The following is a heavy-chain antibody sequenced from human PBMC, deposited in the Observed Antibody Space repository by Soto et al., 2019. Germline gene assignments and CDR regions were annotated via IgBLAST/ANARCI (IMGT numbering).Heavy chain of an antibody. V-gene: IGHV3-48*02. CDR3: VRDRGYTGYDLQY. Sequence: EVQLVESGGGLLQPGGSLRLSCAASGFPFSSYAMNWVRQAPGKGLEWASYINSGSSTIYYADSAKGRFTISRDNAKNSLYLQMNSLRDEDTAVYFCVRDRGYTGYDLQYWGQGALVGVSS. J-gene: IGHJ4*02. CDR1: GFPFSSYA. D-gene: IGHD5-12*01. CDR2: INSGSSTI.